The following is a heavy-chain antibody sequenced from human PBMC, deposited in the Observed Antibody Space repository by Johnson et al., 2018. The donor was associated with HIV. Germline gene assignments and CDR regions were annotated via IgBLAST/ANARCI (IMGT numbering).Heavy chain of an antibody. D-gene: IGHD6-6*01. CDR3: ARGEEEQLGDAFDM. Sequence: MQLVESGGGVVQPGKSLRLSCAASGFTFSYYGMHWVRQAPGKGLEWVAVIWYDGSNKYYADSVKGRFTISRDNSKNTLYLQMNSLRAEDTAVYYCARGEEEQLGDAFDMWGQGTMVTVSS. CDR1: GFTFSYYG. CDR2: IWYDGSNK. V-gene: IGHV3-30*19. J-gene: IGHJ3*02.